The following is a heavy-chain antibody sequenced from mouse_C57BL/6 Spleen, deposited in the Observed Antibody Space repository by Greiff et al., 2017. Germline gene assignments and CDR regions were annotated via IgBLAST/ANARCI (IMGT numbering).Heavy chain of an antibody. V-gene: IGHV1-80*01. Sequence: VQLQQSGAELVKPGASVKISCKASGYAFSSYWMNWVKQRPGKGLEWIGQIYPGDGDTNYNGKFKGKATLTADKSSSTAYMQLSSLTSEYSAVYFCARSYYGSSYYAMDYWGQGTSVTVSS. CDR2: IYPGDGDT. CDR3: ARSYYGSSYYAMDY. J-gene: IGHJ4*01. CDR1: GYAFSSYW. D-gene: IGHD1-1*01.